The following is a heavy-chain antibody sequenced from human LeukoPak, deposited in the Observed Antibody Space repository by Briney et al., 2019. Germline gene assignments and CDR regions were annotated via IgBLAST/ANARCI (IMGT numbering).Heavy chain of an antibody. D-gene: IGHD6-19*01. CDR3: ARAKAVAGYYFDY. V-gene: IGHV3-7*05. J-gene: IGHJ4*02. CDR1: GFTFSSYW. Sequence: GGSLRLSCAASGFTFSSYWMNWVRQAPGKGLEWVANIKQDGSEKYYVDSVKGRFTISRDNAKNSLYLQMNSLRAEDTAVYYCARAKAVAGYYFDYWGQGTLVTVSS. CDR2: IKQDGSEK.